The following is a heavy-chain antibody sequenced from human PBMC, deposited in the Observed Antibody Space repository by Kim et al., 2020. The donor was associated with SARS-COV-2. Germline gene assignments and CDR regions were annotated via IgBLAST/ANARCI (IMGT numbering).Heavy chain of an antibody. Sequence: ASVKVSCKASGYTFTSYGISWVRQAPGQGLEWMGWISAYNGNTNYAQKLQGRVTMTTDTSTSTAYMELRSLRSDDTAVYYCARDFPLIIAAAGIPDYWGQGTLVTVSS. J-gene: IGHJ4*02. D-gene: IGHD6-13*01. CDR1: GYTFTSYG. V-gene: IGHV1-18*01. CDR2: ISAYNGNT. CDR3: ARDFPLIIAAAGIPDY.